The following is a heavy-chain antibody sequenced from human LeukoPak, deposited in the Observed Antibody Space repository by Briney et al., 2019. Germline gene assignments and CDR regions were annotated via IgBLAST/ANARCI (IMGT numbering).Heavy chain of an antibody. V-gene: IGHV4-4*02. CDR1: GGSINSSNW. J-gene: IGHJ3*02. CDR2: IYHSGST. CDR3: ARRGGFAYGSGSYSSNAFDI. D-gene: IGHD3-10*01. Sequence: SETLSLTCAVSGGSINSSNWWSWVRQPPGKGLEWIGEIYHSGSTNYNPSLKSRVTTSVGKSKNQFSLKLSSVTAADTAVYYCARRGGFAYGSGSYSSNAFDIWGQGTMVTVSS.